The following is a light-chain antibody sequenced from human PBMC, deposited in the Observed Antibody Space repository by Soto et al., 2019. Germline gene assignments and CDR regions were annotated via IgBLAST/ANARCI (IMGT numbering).Light chain of an antibody. CDR3: QQYTNWPPWP. CDR2: GAS. Sequence: TQSPGTLSLSPGERATLSCRASQTVTRKLAWYQQNPGQAPRLLMSGASTRATGLPPRFRGSGSGTEFTLTISSLQSEDFAVYYCQQYTNWPPWPFGQGTMV. V-gene: IGKV3-15*01. CDR1: QTVTRK. J-gene: IGKJ1*01.